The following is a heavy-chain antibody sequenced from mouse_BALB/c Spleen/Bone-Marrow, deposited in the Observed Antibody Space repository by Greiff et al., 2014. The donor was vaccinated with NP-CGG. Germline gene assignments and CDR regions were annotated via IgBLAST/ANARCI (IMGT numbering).Heavy chain of an antibody. CDR2: IYPHNGGN. CDR3: ARSRGTTATTYYFDY. D-gene: IGHD1-2*01. V-gene: IGHV1S29*02. Sequence: VQLQLSGPELVKPGASVKISCKASGYTFTDYNMHWVKQSHGKSLEWIVYIYPHNGGNGYNQKFKNKATLTVDSSSSTAYMELRSLTSEDSAVYYCARSRGTTATTYYFDYWGQGTTLTVSS. J-gene: IGHJ2*01. CDR1: GYTFTDYN.